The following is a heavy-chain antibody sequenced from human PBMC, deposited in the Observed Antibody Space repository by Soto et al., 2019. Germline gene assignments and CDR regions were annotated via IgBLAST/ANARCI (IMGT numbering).Heavy chain of an antibody. CDR2: MRSRANSYAA. V-gene: IGHV3-73*01. D-gene: IGHD5-12*01. Sequence: EVQLVESGGGLVQPGGSLKLSCAASGFTFSGSSMHWVRQASGRGLEWVGRMRSRANSYAAAYAASVKGRFTISRDDSKSTVYLQMNSLKSEDTAVYYCARLTGDSGYDLDDWGQGTLVTVSS. CDR3: ARLTGDSGYDLDD. CDR1: GFTFSGSS. J-gene: IGHJ4*02.